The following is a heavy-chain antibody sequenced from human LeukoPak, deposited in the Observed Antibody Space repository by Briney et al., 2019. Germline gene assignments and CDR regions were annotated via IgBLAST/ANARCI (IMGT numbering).Heavy chain of an antibody. CDR3: ARDGARYFDWLGDY. V-gene: IGHV3-7*01. CDR1: GFTFTTYW. Sequence: PPGGSLRLSCAASGFTFTTYWMSWVRQAPGKGLEWVANIKQDGSEKYYVDSVKGRFTISRDNAKNSLYLQMNSLRAEDTAAYYCARDGARYFDWLGDYWGQGTLVTVSS. J-gene: IGHJ4*02. D-gene: IGHD3-9*01. CDR2: IKQDGSEK.